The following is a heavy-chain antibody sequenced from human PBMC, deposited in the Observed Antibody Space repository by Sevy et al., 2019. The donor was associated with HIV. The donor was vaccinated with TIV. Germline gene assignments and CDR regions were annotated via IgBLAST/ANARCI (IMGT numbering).Heavy chain of an antibody. CDR3: ARDRTTXXXSFXX. D-gene: IGHD1-1*01. V-gene: IGHV1-69*13. Sequence: ASVKVSCKASXXXXNSYGXSWLRQAPGQRPEWMGGIILVFGTTNYAQKFQGRVTISADESTRTVYMELSSLRSEDTAIYXCARDRTTXXXSFXXWGQGTQVTVSS. CDR1: XXXXNSYG. CDR2: IILVFGTT. J-gene: IGHJ4*02.